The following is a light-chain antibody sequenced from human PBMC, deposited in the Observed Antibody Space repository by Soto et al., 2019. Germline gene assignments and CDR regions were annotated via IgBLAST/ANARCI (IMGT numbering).Light chain of an antibody. CDR3: QQRSDWLIT. J-gene: IGKJ5*01. Sequence: EIVLTQSPATLSLSPGERATLSCRASQSLSSSLAWYQQKPGQAPRLLIYDASNRAPGIPARFHGSGSGTNFTLTISSLEPEDFAVYYCQQRSDWLITFGQGTRLEIK. CDR1: QSLSSS. V-gene: IGKV3-11*01. CDR2: DAS.